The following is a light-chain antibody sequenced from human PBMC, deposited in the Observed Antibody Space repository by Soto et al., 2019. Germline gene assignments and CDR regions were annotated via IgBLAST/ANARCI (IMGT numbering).Light chain of an antibody. J-gene: IGKJ1*01. CDR2: GAS. V-gene: IGKV3-15*01. Sequence: EIVMTQSPATLSVSPGERATLSCRASQGVSSNLAWYQHKPGQAPMLLIYGASTSATGIPARCSASGSGTEFTLNISSLQSEDFAVYYCQHYNNWSRTFGQGTKVEIK. CDR3: QHYNNWSRT. CDR1: QGVSSN.